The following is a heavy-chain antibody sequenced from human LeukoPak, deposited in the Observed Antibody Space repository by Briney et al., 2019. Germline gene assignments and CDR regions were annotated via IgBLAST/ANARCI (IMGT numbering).Heavy chain of an antibody. Sequence: APVKVSCKASGYTFTRYDINWGRQSTGQGREWMGWLNPKSGNTGHAQKFQGRVTITRDTSISTVYMELNTLRSEDTAVYFCARVDGSPDYWGQGTLVTVSS. J-gene: IGHJ4*02. CDR1: GYTFTRYD. D-gene: IGHD2-15*01. V-gene: IGHV1-8*03. CDR3: ARVDGSPDY. CDR2: LNPKSGNT.